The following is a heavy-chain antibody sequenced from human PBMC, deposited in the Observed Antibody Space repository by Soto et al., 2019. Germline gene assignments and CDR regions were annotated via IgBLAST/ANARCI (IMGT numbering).Heavy chain of an antibody. Sequence: GESLKISCKGSGYSFRNNWITWVRQMPGKGLEWMGRIDLTDSYTSYSPSFQGHVSFSADKSISTAYLQWSSLKASDTAMYYCARLGLLRRLYYYGMDVWGQGTTVTVSS. CDR1: GYSFRNNW. D-gene: IGHD1-7*01. CDR3: ARLGLLRRLYYYGMDV. V-gene: IGHV5-10-1*01. J-gene: IGHJ6*02. CDR2: IDLTDSYT.